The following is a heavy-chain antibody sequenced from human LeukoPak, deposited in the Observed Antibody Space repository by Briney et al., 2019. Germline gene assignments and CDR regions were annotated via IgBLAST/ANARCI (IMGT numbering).Heavy chain of an antibody. CDR1: GGSISSSY. V-gene: IGHV4-59*08. CDR3: VRQLSPGLPVGAS. Sequence: SETLSLTCTVSGGSISSSYWTWIRQPPGRGLEWIGYIYNSGSTSYNPSLKSRGTMSLDTSKNQISLRLNSVTAADTAIYYCVRQLSPGLPVGASWGQGTLVSVSS. D-gene: IGHD3/OR15-3a*01. J-gene: IGHJ4*02. CDR2: IYNSGST.